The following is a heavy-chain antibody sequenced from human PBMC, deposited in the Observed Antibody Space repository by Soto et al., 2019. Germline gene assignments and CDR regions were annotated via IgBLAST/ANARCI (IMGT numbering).Heavy chain of an antibody. J-gene: IGHJ4*02. CDR2: ISYDGTNA. V-gene: IGHV3-30*01. CDR3: VASVFSFDY. CDR1: GFTFSTSA. Sequence: HVQLVESGGGVVQPGRSLRLSCAASGFTFSTSAMHWVRQAPGQGLEWVAVISYDGTNAHYEDSVKGRFTDSRENYMNALSLPMYRPRPEETCMFYSVASVFSFDYFGPRSLVTVSS.